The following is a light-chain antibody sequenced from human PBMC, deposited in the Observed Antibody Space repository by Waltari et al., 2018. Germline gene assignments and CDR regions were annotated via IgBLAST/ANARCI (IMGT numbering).Light chain of an antibody. CDR1: QSISDH. CDR3: QQSFRTPYT. CDR2: VAS. J-gene: IGKJ2*01. V-gene: IGKV1-39*01. Sequence: DIQMTQSPSSLSLSLGARVTITCRASQSISDHLNWYQQKQGEAPKLLIYVASNLESGFPSRFSGSGSGTDFTLTINSLQPGDFATYYCQQSFRTPYTFGQGTKLEVK.